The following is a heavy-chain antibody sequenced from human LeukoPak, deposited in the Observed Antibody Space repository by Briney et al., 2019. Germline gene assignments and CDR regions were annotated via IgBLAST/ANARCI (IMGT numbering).Heavy chain of an antibody. V-gene: IGHV4-38-2*02. CDR1: GYFISSGYY. CDR3: ASRQYCSGGSCYGLGDAFDI. CDR2: IHHSGST. Sequence: SETLSLTCTVSGYFISSGYYWGWIRQPPGKGLQWIGSIHHSGSTYYNPSLKSRVTISVDTSKNQFSLKLSSVTAADTAVYYCASRQYCSGGSCYGLGDAFDIWGQGTMVTVSS. D-gene: IGHD2-15*01. J-gene: IGHJ3*02.